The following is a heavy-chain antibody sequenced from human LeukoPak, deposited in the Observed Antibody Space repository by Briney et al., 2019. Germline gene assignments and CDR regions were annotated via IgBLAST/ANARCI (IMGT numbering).Heavy chain of an antibody. CDR3: ARKGAVTTLDY. J-gene: IGHJ4*02. CDR1: GFTFSDYS. V-gene: IGHV3-48*01. CDR2: ISSGSSTI. Sequence: GGSLRLSCAGSGFTFSDYSMNWVRQAPGKGLEWVSYISSGSSTIDNADSVKGRFTISRDNSKNTLYLQMNSLRAEDTAVYYCARKGAVTTLDYWGQGTLVTVSS. D-gene: IGHD4-17*01.